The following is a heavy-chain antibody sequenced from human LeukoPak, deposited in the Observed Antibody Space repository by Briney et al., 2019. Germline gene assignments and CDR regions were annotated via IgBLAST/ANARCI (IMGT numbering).Heavy chain of an antibody. Sequence: SVNVSCKTSGGIFRSYGLNWVRQAPGQGLEWMGGFIPILGTPKYAQNLQGRVTITADESTSTGYMELSSLRYEDTAVYYCARGLYCSSSTSCYDYGMDVWGQGTTVTVSS. D-gene: IGHD2-2*01. CDR3: ARGLYCSSSTSCYDYGMDV. CDR2: FIPILGTP. CDR1: GGIFRSYG. V-gene: IGHV1-69*01. J-gene: IGHJ6*02.